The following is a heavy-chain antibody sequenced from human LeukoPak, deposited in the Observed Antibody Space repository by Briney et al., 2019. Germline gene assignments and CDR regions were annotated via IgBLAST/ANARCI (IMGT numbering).Heavy chain of an antibody. CDR1: GFTFSSYG. V-gene: IGHV3-30*18. CDR3: AKGMTGYCSSTSCYVPFDY. CDR2: ISYDGSNK. J-gene: IGHJ4*02. D-gene: IGHD2-2*01. Sequence: GRSLRLSCAASGFTFSSYGMHWVRQAPGKGLEWVAVISYDGSNKYYADSVKGRFTISRDNSKNTLYLQMNSLRAEDTAAYYCAKGMTGYCSSTSCYVPFDYWGQGTLVTVSS.